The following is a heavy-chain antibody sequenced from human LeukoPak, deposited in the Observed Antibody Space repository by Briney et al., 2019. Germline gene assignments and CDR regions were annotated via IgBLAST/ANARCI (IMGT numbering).Heavy chain of an antibody. CDR2: ISAYNGNT. D-gene: IGHD6-19*01. CDR3: ARDANPRIAVAGSI. J-gene: IGHJ4*02. V-gene: IGHV1-18*01. CDR1: GYTFTSYG. Sequence: GASVKVSCKASGYTFTSYGISWVRQAPGQGLEWMGWISAYNGNTNYAQTLQGRVTMTTDTSTSTAYMELRSLRSDDTAVYYCARDANPRIAVAGSIWGQGTLVTVSS.